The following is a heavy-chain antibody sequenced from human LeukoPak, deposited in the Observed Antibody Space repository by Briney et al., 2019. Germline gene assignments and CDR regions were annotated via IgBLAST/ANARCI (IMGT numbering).Heavy chain of an antibody. D-gene: IGHD2-15*01. CDR1: GFTFSSHG. V-gene: IGHV3-33*01. CDR2: IWYDGSEK. J-gene: IGHJ5*02. Sequence: HPGRSLRLSCATSGFTFSSHGMHWVRQAPGKGLEWVAVIWYDGSEKYYGDSVEGRFTISRDNSKNTLYLQMNSLRAEDTGVYFRARTSCSGGGCHRLNWFDPWGQGTQVTVSS. CDR3: ARTSCSGGGCHRLNWFDP.